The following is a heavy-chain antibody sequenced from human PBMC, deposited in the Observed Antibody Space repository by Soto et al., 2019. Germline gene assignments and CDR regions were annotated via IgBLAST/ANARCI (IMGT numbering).Heavy chain of an antibody. CDR1: GGSISSSSFY. D-gene: IGHD2-2*01. J-gene: IGHJ4*02. V-gene: IGHV4-39*07. CDR3: ARVRPPSSTRPAAVLYYFDY. Sequence: SETLSLTCTVSGGSISSSSFYWGWVRQPPGKGLEWIGSVSHRGSTYYNPSLKSRVTISVDKSKDQFSLNLASVTAADTAMYYCARVRPPSSTRPAAVLYYFDYWGQGTLVTVSS. CDR2: VSHRGST.